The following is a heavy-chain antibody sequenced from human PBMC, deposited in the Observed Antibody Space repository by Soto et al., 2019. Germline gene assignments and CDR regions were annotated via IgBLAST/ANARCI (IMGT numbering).Heavy chain of an antibody. CDR1: GGSVSSGSYY. Sequence: PSETLSLTCTVSGGSVSSGSYYWSWIRQPPGKGLEWIGYIYYSGSTNYNPSLKSRVTISVDTSKNQFSLKLSSVTAADTAVYYCARETYLQWLVLDYWGQGALVTVSS. J-gene: IGHJ4*02. D-gene: IGHD6-19*01. CDR3: ARETYLQWLVLDY. CDR2: IYYSGST. V-gene: IGHV4-61*01.